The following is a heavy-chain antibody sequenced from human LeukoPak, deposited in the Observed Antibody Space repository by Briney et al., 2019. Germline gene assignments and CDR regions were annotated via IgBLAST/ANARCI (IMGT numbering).Heavy chain of an antibody. V-gene: IGHV3-30-3*01. J-gene: IGHJ1*01. CDR1: GFTFTTYA. CDR2: ISSDGTRK. D-gene: IGHD6-19*01. Sequence: GGSLRLSCAASGFTFTTYAMHWVRQAPGKGLKWVAVISSDGTRKYYADFVKGQFTISRDNSRNTLYLQINSLTAEDTAVYYCARDTVLAVAGTWRYFQYWGQGTVVTVSS. CDR3: ARDTVLAVAGTWRYFQY.